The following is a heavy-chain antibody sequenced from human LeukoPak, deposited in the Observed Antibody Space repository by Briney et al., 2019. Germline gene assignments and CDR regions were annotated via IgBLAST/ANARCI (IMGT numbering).Heavy chain of an antibody. D-gene: IGHD3-10*01. CDR2: IYHSGST. CDR3: ARLEFSGYYMDV. J-gene: IGHJ6*03. Sequence: SETLSLTCTVSGGSISSYYWSWIRQPPGKGLEWIGYIYHSGSTYYNPSLKSRVTISVDRSKNQFSLKLSSVTAADTAVYYCARLEFSGYYMDVWGKGTTVTVSS. V-gene: IGHV4-59*12. CDR1: GGSISSYY.